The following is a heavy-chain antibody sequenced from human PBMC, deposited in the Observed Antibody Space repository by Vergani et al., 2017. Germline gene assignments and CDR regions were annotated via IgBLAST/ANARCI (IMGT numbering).Heavy chain of an antibody. D-gene: IGHD3-10*01. J-gene: IGHJ6*02. CDR2: FDPEDGET. CDR3: ATERLGSGTNENLLNDYYYYGMDV. CDR1: GYTLTELS. Sequence: QVQLVQSGAEVKKPGASVKVSCKVSGYTLTELSMHWVRQAPGKGLEWMGGFDPEDGETIYAQKFQGRVTMTEDTSTDTAYMELSSLRSEDTAVYYCATERLGSGTNENLLNDYYYYGMDVWGQGTTVTVSS. V-gene: IGHV1-24*01.